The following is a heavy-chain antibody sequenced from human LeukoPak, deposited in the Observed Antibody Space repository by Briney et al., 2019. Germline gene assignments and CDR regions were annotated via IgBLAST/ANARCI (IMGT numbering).Heavy chain of an antibody. CDR1: GGSISSGSYY. CDR3: AREGGYYDSSGYQWVDY. CDR2: IYTSGST. D-gene: IGHD3-22*01. V-gene: IGHV4-61*02. Sequence: SQTLSLTCTVSGGSISSGSYYWSWIRQPAGKGLEWIGRIYTSGSTNYNPSLKSRVTISVDTSKNQFSLKVTSVTAADTAVYYCAREGGYYDSSGYQWVDYWGQGTLVTVSS. J-gene: IGHJ4*02.